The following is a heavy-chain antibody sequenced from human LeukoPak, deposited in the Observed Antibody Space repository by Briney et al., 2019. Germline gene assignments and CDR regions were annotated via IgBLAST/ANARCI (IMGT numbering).Heavy chain of an antibody. CDR1: GYSITSSSW. CDR2: IYHSGTT. Sequence: PSQTLSLTCAVSGYSITSSSWWGWIRQPPGKGLEWIGYIYHSGTTYYNPSLQSRVTMSVDTSKNQFSLKLSSVTAVDTAVYYCARKENVYYYFDYWGQGTLVTVSS. V-gene: IGHV4-28*02. CDR3: ARKENVYYYFDY. J-gene: IGHJ4*02. D-gene: IGHD3-10*01.